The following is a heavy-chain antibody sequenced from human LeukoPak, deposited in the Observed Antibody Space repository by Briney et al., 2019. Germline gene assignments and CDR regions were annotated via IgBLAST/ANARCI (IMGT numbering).Heavy chain of an antibody. J-gene: IGHJ6*02. V-gene: IGHV5-51*01. CDR1: GYSFTSYW. CDR2: IYPGDSDT. D-gene: IGHD6-19*01. CDR3: ARHPKGLYRAVAGNYNYYGMDV. Sequence: PGESLQISCQGSGYSFTSYWIGWVRQMPGKGLEWMGIIYPGDSDTRYSPSFQGQVTISADKSISTAYLQWSSLKASDTAMYYCARHPKGLYRAVAGNYNYYGMDVWGQGTTVTVSS.